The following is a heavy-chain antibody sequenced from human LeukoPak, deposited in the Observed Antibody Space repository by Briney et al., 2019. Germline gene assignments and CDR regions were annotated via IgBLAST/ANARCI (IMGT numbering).Heavy chain of an antibody. V-gene: IGHV3-48*01. CDR2: ISSSSSTI. CDR1: GFTFSSYS. Sequence: PGGSLRLSCAASGFTFSSYSMNWARQAPGKGLEWVSYISSSSSTIYYADSVKGRFTISRDNAKNSLYLQMNSLRAEDTAVYYCAKVKGRLNSSGYPGGRYFDYWGQGTLVTVSS. CDR3: AKVKGRLNSSGYPGGRYFDY. J-gene: IGHJ4*02. D-gene: IGHD3-22*01.